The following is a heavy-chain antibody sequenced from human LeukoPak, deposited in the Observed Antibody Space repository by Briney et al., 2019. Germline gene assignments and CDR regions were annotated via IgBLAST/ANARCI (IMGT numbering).Heavy chain of an antibody. CDR3: AKNQIDYDCWSGPKSPFDY. J-gene: IGHJ4*02. V-gene: IGHV3-30*02. CDR1: GFTFSSYG. Sequence: PGGSLRLSCAASGFTFSSYGMHWVRQAPGKGLEWVAFIRYDGISKYYADSVKGRFTISRDNSKNTLYLQMNSLRAEDTAVYYCAKNQIDYDCWSGPKSPFDYWGQGTLVTVSS. D-gene: IGHD3-3*01. CDR2: IRYDGISK.